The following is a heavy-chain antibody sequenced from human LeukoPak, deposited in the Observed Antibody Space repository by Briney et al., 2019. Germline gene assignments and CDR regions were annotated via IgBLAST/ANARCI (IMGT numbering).Heavy chain of an antibody. J-gene: IGHJ4*02. V-gene: IGHV3-64*04. Sequence: PGGSLRLSCSASGFIFSNYAMYWVRQAPGKGLEHVSAISTNGDTTYNADSVKGRFTVSRDNSKRRLYLQMNSLRAEDTAVYYCTTLRSTWGYWGQGTLVTVSS. CDR3: TTLRSTWGY. CDR2: ISTNGDTT. D-gene: IGHD7-27*01. CDR1: GFIFSNYA.